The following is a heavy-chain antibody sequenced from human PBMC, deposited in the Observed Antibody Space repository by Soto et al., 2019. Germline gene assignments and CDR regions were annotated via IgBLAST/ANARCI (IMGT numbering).Heavy chain of an antibody. J-gene: IGHJ4*02. V-gene: IGHV3-23*01. Sequence: EVQLLESGGGLVQPGGSLRLSCAASGFTFSTYTMAWVRQAPGRGPEWVSGVGQDGAPYYADSVKVRFTISRDNSRSSVYLEMIALRGEDTAVYYCAKDMRPDGVWDFGHWGQGTLVTVSS. CDR3: AKDMRPDGVWDFGH. CDR1: GFTFSTYT. CDR2: VGQDGAP. D-gene: IGHD4-17*01.